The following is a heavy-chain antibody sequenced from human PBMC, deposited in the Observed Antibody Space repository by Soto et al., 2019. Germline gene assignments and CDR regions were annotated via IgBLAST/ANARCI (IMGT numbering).Heavy chain of an antibody. J-gene: IGHJ4*02. Sequence: SETLSLTCTVSGGSMSSYYWSWIRQPPGKGLEWIGYIYYSGSTNYNPSLKSRVTMSVDTPKNQFSLKLSSVTAAATAVYYCGREDSYGYDYWGQGTLFTVSS. CDR1: GGSMSSYY. CDR2: IYYSGST. V-gene: IGHV4-59*01. D-gene: IGHD5-18*01. CDR3: GREDSYGYDY.